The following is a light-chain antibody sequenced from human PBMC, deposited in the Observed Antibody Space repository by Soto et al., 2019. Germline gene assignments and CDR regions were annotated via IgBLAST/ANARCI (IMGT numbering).Light chain of an antibody. Sequence: QSVLTQPASVSGSPGQSITISCTGTSSDVGGYNYVSWYQQHPGKAPKLMIYDVSNRPSGVSNRFSGSKSGNTAPLTISGLQAEDEADYYCSSYTSSTRVFGTGTKLTVL. CDR3: SSYTSSTRV. CDR1: SSDVGGYNY. J-gene: IGLJ1*01. CDR2: DVS. V-gene: IGLV2-14*01.